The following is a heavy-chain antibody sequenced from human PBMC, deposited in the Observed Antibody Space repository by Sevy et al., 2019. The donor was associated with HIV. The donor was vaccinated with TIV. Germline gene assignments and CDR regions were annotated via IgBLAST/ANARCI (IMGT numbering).Heavy chain of an antibody. CDR1: GYSISSGYY. Sequence: SETLSLTCTLSGYSISSGYYWGWLRQPPGQGLEWIGTIFHSGSTYSNSSLKSRVTISVDTSKNQFSLRLSSVTAADTAVYYCARTYYYHGASYRNPFDIWGQGTMVTVSS. CDR2: IFHSGST. D-gene: IGHD3-10*01. CDR3: ARTYYYHGASYRNPFDI. V-gene: IGHV4-38-2*02. J-gene: IGHJ3*02.